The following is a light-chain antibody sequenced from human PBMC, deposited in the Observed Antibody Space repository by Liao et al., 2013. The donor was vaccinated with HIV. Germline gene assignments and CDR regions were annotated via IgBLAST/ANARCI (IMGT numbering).Light chain of an antibody. J-gene: IGLJ1*01. CDR3: QAWDSTTTAYV. CDR1: NIGSKS. Sequence: SYVLTQPPSVSVAPGKTARITCGGNNIGSKSVHWYQQKPGQAPVLVIYYDSDRPSGIPERFSGSNSGNTATLTISGTQAMDEADYYCQAWDSTTTAYVFGSGTKVTVL. CDR2: YDS. V-gene: IGLV3-21*01.